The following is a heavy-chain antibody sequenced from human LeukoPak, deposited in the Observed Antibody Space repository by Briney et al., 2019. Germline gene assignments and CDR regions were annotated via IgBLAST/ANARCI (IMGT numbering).Heavy chain of an antibody. J-gene: IGHJ4*02. CDR1: GGSISSSN. CDR3: AKDVSHDSSGYYFSY. Sequence: ETLSLTCAVSGGSISSSNWWSWVRQAPGKGLEWVSAISGSGTSTYYADSVKGRFTISRDNSKNTLYLQMNSLRAEDTAVYYCAKDVSHDSSGYYFSYWGQGTLVTVSS. D-gene: IGHD3-22*01. CDR2: ISGSGTST. V-gene: IGHV3-23*01.